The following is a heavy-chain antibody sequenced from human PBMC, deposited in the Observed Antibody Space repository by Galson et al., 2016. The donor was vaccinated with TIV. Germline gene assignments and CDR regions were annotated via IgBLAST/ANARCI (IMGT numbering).Heavy chain of an antibody. CDR3: TREIAGTTVHS. Sequence: ETLSLTCAVSGGSLSGYFWTWIRQAPGKGLEWIGEISHSGYARHNPSLESRVTLSIDTSKSQFSLQLSSVTAADTAVYYCTREIAGTTVHSWGQGALVTVSS. CDR1: GGSLSGYF. D-gene: IGHD1-7*01. J-gene: IGHJ4*02. CDR2: ISHSGYA. V-gene: IGHV4-34*01.